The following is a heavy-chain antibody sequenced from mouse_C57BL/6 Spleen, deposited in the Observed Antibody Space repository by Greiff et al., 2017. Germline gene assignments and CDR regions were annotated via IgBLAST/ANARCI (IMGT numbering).Heavy chain of an antibody. J-gene: IGHJ3*01. D-gene: IGHD3-2*02. V-gene: IGHV1-69*01. CDR1: GYTFTSYW. Sequence: QVKLQQPGAELVMPGASVKLSCKASGYTFTSYWMHWVKQRPGQGLEWIGDIDPSDSYPNYNQKFKGKSTLTVDKSSSTAYMQLSSLTSEDAAVYYCARGTAQTWFAYWGQGTLVTVSA. CDR2: IDPSDSYP. CDR3: ARGTAQTWFAY.